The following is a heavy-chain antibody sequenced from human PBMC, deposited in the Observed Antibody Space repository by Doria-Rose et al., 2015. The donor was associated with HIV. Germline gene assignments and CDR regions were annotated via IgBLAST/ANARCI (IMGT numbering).Heavy chain of an antibody. CDR2: IFSHDER. Sequence: QITLKESGPVLVKPTETLTLTCTVSGVSLSSPGMGVSWIRQPPGNALERLAHIFSHDERSYNTSLKSRLTISRGTSKSQVVLTMTDMDPVDTATYYCARIKSSRWYHKYYFDFWGQGTLVIVSA. J-gene: IGHJ4*02. V-gene: IGHV2-26*01. CDR3: ARIKSSRWYHKYYFDF. D-gene: IGHD6-13*01. CDR1: GVSLSSPGMG.